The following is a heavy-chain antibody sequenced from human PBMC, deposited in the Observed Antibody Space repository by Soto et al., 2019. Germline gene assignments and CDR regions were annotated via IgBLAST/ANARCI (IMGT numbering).Heavy chain of an antibody. CDR3: VRAAGFSGYDYVYYYGMDV. V-gene: IGHV3-33*01. J-gene: IGHJ6*02. D-gene: IGHD5-12*01. CDR1: GFTFSSYG. CDR2: VWYDGGNK. Sequence: QVPLVESGGGVVQPGRSLRLSCAASGFTFSSYGMHWVRQAPGKGLEWVALVWYDGGNKYYVDSVKGRFTISRDNSKMTLYLEMNSLRDEDTAVYYCVRAAGFSGYDYVYYYGMDVWGQGTTVTVSS.